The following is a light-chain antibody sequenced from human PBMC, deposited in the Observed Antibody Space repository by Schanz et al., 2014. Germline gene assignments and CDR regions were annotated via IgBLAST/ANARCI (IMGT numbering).Light chain of an antibody. V-gene: IGLV2-11*01. CDR3: CSYAGSYTFAV. Sequence: QSALTQPRSVSGSPGQSVTISCTGTSSDVGGYNHVSWYQQHPGKAPKLMIYDVSKRPSGVRDRFSGSKSGNTASLTISGLQAEDEADYYCCSYAGSYTFAVFGGGTKLTVL. CDR1: SSDVGGYNH. J-gene: IGLJ3*02. CDR2: DVS.